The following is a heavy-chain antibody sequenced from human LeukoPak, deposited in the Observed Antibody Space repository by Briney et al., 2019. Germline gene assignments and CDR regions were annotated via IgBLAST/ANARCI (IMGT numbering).Heavy chain of an antibody. CDR2: ISGSGGST. CDR1: GFTVSSNY. J-gene: IGHJ4*02. D-gene: IGHD7-27*01. Sequence: GGSLRLSCAASGFTVSSNYMSWVRQAPGKGLEWVSAISGSGGSTYYADSVKGRFTISRDNSKNTLYLQMNSLRAEDTAVYYCAKGNWEFDYWGQGTLVTVSS. V-gene: IGHV3-23*01. CDR3: AKGNWEFDY.